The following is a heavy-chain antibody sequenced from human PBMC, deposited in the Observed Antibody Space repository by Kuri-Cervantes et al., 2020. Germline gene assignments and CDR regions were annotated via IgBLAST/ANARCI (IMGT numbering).Heavy chain of an antibody. CDR2: IYYSGST. D-gene: IGHD6-13*01. Sequence: ESLKISCTVSGGSISSYYWSWIRQPPGKGLEWIGYIYYSGSTTYNPSLKSRVTISVDTSKNQFSLKLSSVTAADTAVYYCARGEMKGIAKTFDYWGQGTLVTVSS. CDR3: ARGEMKGIAKTFDY. CDR1: GGSISSYY. V-gene: IGHV4-59*01. J-gene: IGHJ4*02.